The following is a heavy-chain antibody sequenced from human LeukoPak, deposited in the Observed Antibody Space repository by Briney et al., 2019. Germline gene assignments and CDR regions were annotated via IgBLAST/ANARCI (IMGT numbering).Heavy chain of an antibody. J-gene: IGHJ5*02. Sequence: SETLSLTCTVSVGSISSYYWSWIRQPPGRGLECVGYIYYSGSTNYNPSLKSRVTISVDTSKNQFSLKLSSGTAAETAVYYCARVGGDSSGYWGFDPWGQGTLVTVSS. D-gene: IGHD3-22*01. CDR1: VGSISSYY. CDR2: IYYSGST. V-gene: IGHV4-59*01. CDR3: ARVGGDSSGYWGFDP.